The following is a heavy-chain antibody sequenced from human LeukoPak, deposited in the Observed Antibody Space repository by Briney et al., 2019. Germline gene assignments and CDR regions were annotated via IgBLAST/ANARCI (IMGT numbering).Heavy chain of an antibody. CDR1: GGSISSSSYY. V-gene: IGHV4-39*07. J-gene: IGHJ5*02. CDR3: ARDFFRSAAGERWFDP. Sequence: PSETLSLTCTVSGGSISSSSYYWGWIRQPPGKGLEWIGSIYYSGSTYYNPSLKSRVTMSVDTSKNQFSLKLSSVTAADTAVYYCARDFFRSAAGERWFDPWGQGTLVTVSS. D-gene: IGHD6-25*01. CDR2: IYYSGST.